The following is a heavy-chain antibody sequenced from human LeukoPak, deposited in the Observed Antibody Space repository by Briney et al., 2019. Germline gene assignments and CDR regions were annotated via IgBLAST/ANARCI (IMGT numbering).Heavy chain of an antibody. J-gene: IGHJ6*03. CDR2: IGSSGSAGGNI. Sequence: GGSLRLSCAASGFSFSGFGMNWVRQAPGKGLEWISYIGSSGSAGGNIYYAVSVKCRVTVSRDNAKDSLFLQMQRLQDADAAVYYCARATTPYFTYYMDVWGKGTTVTVSS. CDR1: GFSFSGFG. CDR3: ARATTPYFTYYMDV. D-gene: IGHD2-21*01. V-gene: IGHV3-48*02.